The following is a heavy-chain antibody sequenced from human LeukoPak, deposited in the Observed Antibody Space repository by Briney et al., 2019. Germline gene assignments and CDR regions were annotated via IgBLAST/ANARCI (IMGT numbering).Heavy chain of an antibody. CDR3: ASLGPYCSGGSCYSYFGWFDP. CDR1: GGSISSSSYY. Sequence: SETLSLTCTVSGGSISSSSYYWGWIRQPPGKGLEWIGSIYYSGSTYYNPSLKSRVTISVDTSKNQFSLKLSSVTAADTAVYYCASLGPYCSGGSCYSYFGWFDPWGQGTLVTVSS. CDR2: IYYSGST. J-gene: IGHJ5*02. D-gene: IGHD2-15*01. V-gene: IGHV4-39*01.